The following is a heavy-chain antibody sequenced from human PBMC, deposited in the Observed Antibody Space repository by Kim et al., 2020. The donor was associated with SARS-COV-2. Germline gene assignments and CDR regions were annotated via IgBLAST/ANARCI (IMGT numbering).Heavy chain of an antibody. Sequence: TLSLTCTVSGDSISSFYWTWIRQPPGRGLAWIWHLSPLVPPTSPPSLNSRVTVSVDTSKNQFSLKVNSVNAADSDVYYCARGAGWLPRYWGQGTLVTVS. CDR3: ARGAGWLPRY. D-gene: IGHD5-12*01. CDR1: GDSISSFY. V-gene: IGHV4-59*01. CDR2: LSPLVPP. J-gene: IGHJ4*02.